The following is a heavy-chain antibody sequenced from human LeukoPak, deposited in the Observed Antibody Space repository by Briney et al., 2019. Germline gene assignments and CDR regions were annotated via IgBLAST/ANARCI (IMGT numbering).Heavy chain of an antibody. CDR1: GVSVRNGIYY. V-gene: IGHV4-31*03. CDR3: VIPYCRGISCLDVFNM. J-gene: IGHJ3*02. D-gene: IGHD2-2*01. Sequence: SQTLSLTCNVSGVSVRNGIYYSSWIRQHPGKGLEWIGYKYYSGSAKYNPSLKSRLTISIDTSKNQFSLQLSSVTAADTATYCRVIPYCRGISCLDVFNMRGQGTRVTVSS. CDR2: KYYSGSA.